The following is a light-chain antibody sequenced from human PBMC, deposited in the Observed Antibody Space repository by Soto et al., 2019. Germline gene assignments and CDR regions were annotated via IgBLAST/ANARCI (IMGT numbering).Light chain of an antibody. Sequence: EIVLTQSPCTLSLSPGERATLSCRASQSVSSNYLAWYQQKPGQAPRLLIYGASSRASDIPDRFIGSLSGIDFALVISRLEPDDFAAYYCRRYGSSAPYIFGQGTKL. CDR2: GAS. V-gene: IGKV3-20*01. CDR3: RRYGSSAPYI. J-gene: IGKJ2*01. CDR1: QSVSSNY.